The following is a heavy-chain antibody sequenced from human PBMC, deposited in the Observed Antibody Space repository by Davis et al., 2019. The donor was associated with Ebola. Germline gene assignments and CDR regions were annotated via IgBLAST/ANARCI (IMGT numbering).Heavy chain of an antibody. CDR1: GYIFTKSW. CDR2: IYPGDSDT. V-gene: IGHV5-51*01. J-gene: IGHJ3*02. CDR3: ASLRRTITGMDDAFDI. D-gene: IGHD2-8*02. Sequence: KVSCKGSGYIFTKSWIGWVRQMPGKGLEWMGIIYPGDSDTRYSPSFQGQVTISADKSIKTAFLQWSSLKASDTAMYYCASLRRTITGMDDAFDIWGQGTMVTVSS.